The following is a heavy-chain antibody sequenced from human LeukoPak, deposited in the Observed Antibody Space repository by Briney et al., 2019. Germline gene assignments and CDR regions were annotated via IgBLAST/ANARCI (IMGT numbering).Heavy chain of an antibody. V-gene: IGHV5-51*01. CDR3: VRVDSSSSGPFDY. D-gene: IGHD6-6*01. CDR1: GYSFTNSW. CDR2: INPGDSEI. Sequence: GESLKISCKGSGYSFTNSWIGWVRQMPGKGLELMGIINPGDSEIRYSPSFQGQVTISADKSISTAYLQWSSLKASDTAMYYCVRVDSSSSGPFDYWGQGTLVTVSS. J-gene: IGHJ4*02.